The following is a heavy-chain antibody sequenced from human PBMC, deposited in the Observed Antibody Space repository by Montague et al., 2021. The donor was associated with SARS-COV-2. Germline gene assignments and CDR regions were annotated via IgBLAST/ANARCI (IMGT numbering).Heavy chain of an antibody. D-gene: IGHD3-22*01. CDR1: GGSISSSCYY. V-gene: IGHV4-39*01. CDR3: DGSSEEEYYFDY. J-gene: IGHJ4*02. Sequence: SETLSLTCTVSGGSISSSCYYWGWIRQPPGKGLEWFGSIYYSGSTYYNPSLKSRVTISVDTSKNQFSLKLSSVTAADTAVYYFDGSSEEEYYFDYWGQGTLVTVSS. CDR2: IYYSGST.